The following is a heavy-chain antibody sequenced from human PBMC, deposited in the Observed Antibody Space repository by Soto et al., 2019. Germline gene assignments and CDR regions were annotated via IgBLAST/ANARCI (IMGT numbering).Heavy chain of an antibody. CDR2: ISGSGGST. CDR3: AKYRRYIVWLLPLDY. J-gene: IGHJ4*02. Sequence: GGSLRLSCAASGFTFSSYAMSWVRQAPGKGLEWVSAISGSGGSTYYADSVKGRFTISRDNAKNTLYLQMNSLRAEDAAVYYCAKYRRYIVWLLPLDYWGQGTLVTVSS. V-gene: IGHV3-23*01. D-gene: IGHD3-9*01. CDR1: GFTFSSYA.